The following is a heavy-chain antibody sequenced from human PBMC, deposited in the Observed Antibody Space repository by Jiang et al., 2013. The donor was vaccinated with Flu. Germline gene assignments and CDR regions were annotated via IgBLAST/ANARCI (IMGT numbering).Heavy chain of an antibody. D-gene: IGHD1-1*01. V-gene: IGHV4-39*01. CDR1: GGSISSSGYS. CDR2: MSYTGRT. J-gene: IGHJ4*02. CDR3: ARLTEGSNWGEDYFDN. Sequence: GSGLVKPSETLSLTCSVSGGSISSSGYSWGWIRQPPGKGLEYIGSMSYTGRTYYSPSLKSRVTISVDTSKNQFSLRLSSATAADTAVYYCARLTEGSNWGEDYFDNWGQGILVTVSS.